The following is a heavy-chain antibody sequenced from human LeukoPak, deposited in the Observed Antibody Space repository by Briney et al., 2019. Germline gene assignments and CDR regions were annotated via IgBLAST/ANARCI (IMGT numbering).Heavy chain of an antibody. Sequence: SETPSLTCTVSGGSISSSSYYWGWIRQPPGKGLEWIGSIYYSGSTYYNPSLKSRVTVSVDTSKNQFSLKLSSVTAADTAVYYCARLNIAAAAPFDYWGQGTLVTVSS. CDR3: ARLNIAAAAPFDY. D-gene: IGHD6-13*01. V-gene: IGHV4-39*01. CDR1: GGSISSSSYY. J-gene: IGHJ4*02. CDR2: IYYSGST.